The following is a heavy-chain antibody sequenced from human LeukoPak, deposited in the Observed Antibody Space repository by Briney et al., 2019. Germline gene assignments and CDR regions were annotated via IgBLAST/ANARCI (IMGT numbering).Heavy chain of an antibody. J-gene: IGHJ3*02. V-gene: IGHV3-33*01. CDR2: IWYDGSNK. D-gene: IGHD2-21*02. Sequence: PGRSLRLSCAASGFTFSSYGMHWVRQAPGKGLERVTVIWYDGSNKYYADSVKGRFTISRDNSKNTLYLQMNSLRAEDTAVYYCARPIVVVTAIDAFDIWGQGTMVTVSS. CDR3: ARPIVVVTAIDAFDI. CDR1: GFTFSSYG.